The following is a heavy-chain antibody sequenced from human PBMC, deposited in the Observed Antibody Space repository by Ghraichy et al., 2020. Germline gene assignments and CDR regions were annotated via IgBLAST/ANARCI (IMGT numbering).Heavy chain of an antibody. Sequence: SETLSLTCNVSGGSINGYWWTWIRQPPGKGLEFIGYIYYSGRTNYSPSLKSRVTMSVDESRNQFSLRLTSVTAADTAMYYCARLGKATVITGPVDYWGQGALVTVSS. CDR3: ARLGKATVITGPVDY. V-gene: IGHV4-59*08. CDR2: IYYSGRT. CDR1: GGSINGYW. D-gene: IGHD4-11*01. J-gene: IGHJ4*02.